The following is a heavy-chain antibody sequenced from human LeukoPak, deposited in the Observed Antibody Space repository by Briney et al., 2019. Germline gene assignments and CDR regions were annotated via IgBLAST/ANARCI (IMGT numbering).Heavy chain of an antibody. V-gene: IGHV4-59*01. D-gene: IGHD6-19*01. CDR1: GGSISSYY. CDR2: IYNSGST. Sequence: SETLSLTCAVSGGSISSYYWGWIREPPGKGLEWVGYIYNSGSTNYNPSLKSRVTISVDTSKNQFSLQLSSVTAADTAVYYCARGLYSSGWYDYYYYGMDVWGQGTTVTVSS. J-gene: IGHJ6*01. CDR3: ARGLYSSGWYDYYYYGMDV.